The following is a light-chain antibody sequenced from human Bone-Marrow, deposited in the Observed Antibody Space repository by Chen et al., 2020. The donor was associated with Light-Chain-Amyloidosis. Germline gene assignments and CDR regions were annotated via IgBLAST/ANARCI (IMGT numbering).Light chain of an antibody. CDR1: SSNIGSNS. CDR2: MNN. CDR3: AALDDSLSGHVL. J-gene: IGLJ2*01. V-gene: IGLV1-47*01. Sequence: QSVLTQPPSASGTPGQRVTISCSASSSNIGSNSVYWYQQLPGPAPKLLIYMNNQRPSGVPDRFSGSKSGTSASLAISGLRSEDEADYYCAALDDSLSGHVLFGGGTKLTVL.